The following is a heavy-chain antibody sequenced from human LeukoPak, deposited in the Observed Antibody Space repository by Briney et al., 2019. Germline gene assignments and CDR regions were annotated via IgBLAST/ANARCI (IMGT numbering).Heavy chain of an antibody. V-gene: IGHV1-18*01. CDR1: GYTFTSYG. Sequence: ASVKVSCKASGYTFTSYGISWVRQAPGQGLEWMGWISAYNGNTNYAQKLQGRVTMTTDTSTSTAYMELRSLRSDDTAVYYCARECSVAGTDYSWFDPWAREPWSPSPQ. J-gene: IGHJ5*02. D-gene: IGHD6-19*01. CDR2: ISAYNGNT. CDR3: ARECSVAGTDYSWFDP.